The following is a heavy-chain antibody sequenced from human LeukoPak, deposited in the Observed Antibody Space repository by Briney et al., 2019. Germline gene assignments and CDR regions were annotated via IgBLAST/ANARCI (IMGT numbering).Heavy chain of an antibody. Sequence: GGSLRLSCAASGLSISNDWMSWVRQAPGKGLEWVTRVKRKSAGETTDYAAPVKGRFTISRDDSKSTLYLQMNSLKTEDTAVYYCTLIQGWGSGSYYRDFWGQGTLVTVSS. CDR3: TLIQGWGSGSYYRDF. CDR1: GLSISNDW. J-gene: IGHJ4*02. CDR2: VKRKSAGETT. V-gene: IGHV3-15*01. D-gene: IGHD3-10*01.